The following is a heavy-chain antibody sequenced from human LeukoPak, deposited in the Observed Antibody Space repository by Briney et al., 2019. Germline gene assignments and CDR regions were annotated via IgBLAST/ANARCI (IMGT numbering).Heavy chain of an antibody. CDR1: GFTFSSYS. V-gene: IGHV3-21*01. CDR2: ISSSSSYR. J-gene: IGHJ3*02. D-gene: IGHD3-22*01. Sequence: GGSLRLSCTGSGFTFSSYSMNWVRQAPGKGLEWVSSISSSSSYRYYEESVKGRFSISRDNARNSLYLQMNSLRAEDTAVYYCARAVGMIVVAQDDAFDIWGQGTMVTVSS. CDR3: ARAVGMIVVAQDDAFDI.